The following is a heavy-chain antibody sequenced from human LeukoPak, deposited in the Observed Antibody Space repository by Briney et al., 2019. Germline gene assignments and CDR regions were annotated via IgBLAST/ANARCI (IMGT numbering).Heavy chain of an antibody. J-gene: IGHJ4*02. CDR3: ARGAPSYCSGGSCEPKKGDY. V-gene: IGHV3-48*03. D-gene: IGHD2-15*01. Sequence: GGSLRLSCAASGFTFSSYEMNWVREAPGTGLGGVSYIGSSGSTISSADSGKGRFTISRDNARTSLYLQLSSLMCEDPAVYYLARGAPSYCSGGSCEPKKGDYWGQGTLVTVSS. CDR1: GFTFSSYE. CDR2: IGSSGSTI.